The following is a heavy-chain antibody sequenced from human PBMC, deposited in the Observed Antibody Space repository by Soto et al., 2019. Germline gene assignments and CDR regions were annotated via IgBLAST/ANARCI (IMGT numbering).Heavy chain of an antibody. CDR1: GGSIRNSNYQ. CDR3: ARFTGSYNARYFDS. V-gene: IGHV4-39*01. Sequence: SETLSLTCTVSGGSIRNSNYQWVWIRQPPGKGREWIGNVYYNGNTYYNPSLMSRLTISVDTSNNEFSLRLQSVPAADTAVYYCARFTGSYNARYFDSWGQGILFTVSS. D-gene: IGHD3-10*01. CDR2: VYYNGNT. J-gene: IGHJ4*02.